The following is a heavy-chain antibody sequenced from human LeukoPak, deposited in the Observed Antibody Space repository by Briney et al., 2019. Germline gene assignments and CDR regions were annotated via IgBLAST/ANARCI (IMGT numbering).Heavy chain of an antibody. V-gene: IGHV3-23*01. Sequence: GGSLRLSCAASGFTFSSYAMSWVHQAPGKGLEWVSAISGSGGSTYYADSVKGRFTTSRDNSKNTLYLQMNSLRAEDTAVYYCAKADVDTAMAYYFDYWGQGTLVTVSS. J-gene: IGHJ4*02. CDR3: AKADVDTAMAYYFDY. CDR2: ISGSGGST. D-gene: IGHD5-18*01. CDR1: GFTFSSYA.